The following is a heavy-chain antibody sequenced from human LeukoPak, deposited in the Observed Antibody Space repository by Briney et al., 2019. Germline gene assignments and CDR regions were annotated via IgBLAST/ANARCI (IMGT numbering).Heavy chain of an antibody. CDR1: GGSITSSSYY. V-gene: IGHV4-39*02. D-gene: IGHD6-13*01. CDR3: AREGNSSSWSLGLDY. J-gene: IGHJ4*02. CDR2: IHYTGTT. Sequence: SETLSLTCTVSGGSITSSSYYWGWIRQPPAKGLEWVGTIHYTGTTYYNPSLKSRVTISVDTSKNQFSLKLSSVTAADTAVYYCAREGNSSSWSLGLDYWGQGTLVTVSS.